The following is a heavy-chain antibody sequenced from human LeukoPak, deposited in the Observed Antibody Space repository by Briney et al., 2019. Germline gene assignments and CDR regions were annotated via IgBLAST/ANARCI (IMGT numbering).Heavy chain of an antibody. D-gene: IGHD2-15*01. CDR1: GYTFTGYY. Sequence: ASVTVSFKASGYTFTGYYMHWVRQAPGQGLEWVGWSSTSNGATNYAQKLQGRVTMTTDTSTTTAYLEVRTLTSDDTAVYYCARDPGAAVFDYWGQGTLVIVSS. CDR2: SSTSNGAT. V-gene: IGHV1-18*04. CDR3: ARDPGAAVFDY. J-gene: IGHJ4*02.